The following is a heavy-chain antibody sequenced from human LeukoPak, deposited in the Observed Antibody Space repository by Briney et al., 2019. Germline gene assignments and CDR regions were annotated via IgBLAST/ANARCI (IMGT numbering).Heavy chain of an antibody. V-gene: IGHV4-30-2*01. CDR1: GGSISSGGYS. J-gene: IGHJ5*02. CDR3: ARLNLKTGTTP. CDR2: IYHSGST. D-gene: IGHD1-7*01. Sequence: SETLSLTCAVSGGSISSGGYSWSWIRQPPGKGLEWIGYIYHSGSTYYNPSLKSRVTISVDRSKNQFSLKLSSVTAADTAVYYCARLNLKTGTTPWGQGTLVTVSS.